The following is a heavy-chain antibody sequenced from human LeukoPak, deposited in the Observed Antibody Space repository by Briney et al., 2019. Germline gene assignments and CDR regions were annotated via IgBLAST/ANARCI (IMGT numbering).Heavy chain of an antibody. CDR3: ARADYYYDSSGGFDY. J-gene: IGHJ4*02. CDR1: GFTFSSSW. D-gene: IGHD3-22*01. Sequence: PGGPLRLSCAASGFTFSSSWMYWVRQAPGKGLVWVSRIYSDGSSTNSADSVKGRFTISRDNAKNTLYLQMNSLRAEDTAVYYCARADYYYDSSGGFDYWGQGTLVTVSS. CDR2: IYSDGSST. V-gene: IGHV3-74*01.